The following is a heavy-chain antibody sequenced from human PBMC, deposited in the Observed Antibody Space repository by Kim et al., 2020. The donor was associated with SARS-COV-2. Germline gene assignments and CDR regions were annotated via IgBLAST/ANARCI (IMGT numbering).Heavy chain of an antibody. CDR3: ASVGYDYVWGSYRDYYYYYDMDV. V-gene: IGHV3-11*03. CDR1: GFTFSDYY. CDR2: ISSSSSYT. D-gene: IGHD3-16*02. J-gene: IGHJ6*02. Sequence: GGSLRLSCAASGFTFSDYYMSWIRQAPGKGLEWVSYISSSSSYTNYADSVKGRFTISRDNAKNSLYLQMNSLRAEDTAVYYCASVGYDYVWGSYRDYYYYYDMDVWGQGTTVTVSS.